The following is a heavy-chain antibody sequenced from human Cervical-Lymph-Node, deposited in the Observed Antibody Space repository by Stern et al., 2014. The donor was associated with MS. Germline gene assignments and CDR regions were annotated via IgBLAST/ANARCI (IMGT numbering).Heavy chain of an antibody. V-gene: IGHV3-30*03. CDR1: GFTFSSYG. Sequence: VQLVASGGAVVPPGRSLRLSCAASGFTFSSYGMHWVRQAPGTGLEWVSVISYDGNHEYYAASVKDRFTISRGNSKNTLHLQMYRVTPDDTAIYYCARDYEDTSMLFDHWGQGTLVTVSS. CDR3: ARDYEDTSMLFDH. D-gene: IGHD2-8*01. J-gene: IGHJ4*02. CDR2: ISYDGNHE.